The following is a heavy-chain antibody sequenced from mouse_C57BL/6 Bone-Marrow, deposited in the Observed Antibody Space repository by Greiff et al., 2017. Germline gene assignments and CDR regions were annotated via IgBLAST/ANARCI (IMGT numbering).Heavy chain of an antibody. D-gene: IGHD1-1*01. V-gene: IGHV5-6*01. CDR3: ARLITTVVPSFAY. J-gene: IGHJ3*01. CDR2: ISSGGSYT. CDR1: GFTFSSYG. Sequence: VQLKESGGDLVKPGGSLKLSCAASGFTFSSYGMSWVRQTPDKRLEWVATISSGGSYTYYPDSVKGRFTISRDNAKNTLYLQMSSLKSEDTAMYYCARLITTVVPSFAYWGQGTLVTVSA.